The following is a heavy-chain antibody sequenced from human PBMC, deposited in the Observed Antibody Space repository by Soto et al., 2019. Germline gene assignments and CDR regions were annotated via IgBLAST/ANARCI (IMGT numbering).Heavy chain of an antibody. CDR2: ISGSGGST. D-gene: IGHD6-19*01. Sequence: GGSLRLSCAASGFTFSSYAMSWVRQAPGKGLEWVSAISGSGGSTYYADSVKGRFTISRDNSKNTLYLQMNSLRAEDTAVYYCAKAEAVAGFFYYYYMDVWGKGTTVTVSS. CDR1: GFTFSSYA. J-gene: IGHJ6*03. CDR3: AKAEAVAGFFYYYYMDV. V-gene: IGHV3-23*01.